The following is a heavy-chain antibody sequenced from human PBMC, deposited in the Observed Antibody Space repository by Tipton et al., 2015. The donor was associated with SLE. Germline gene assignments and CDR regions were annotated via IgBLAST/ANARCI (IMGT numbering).Heavy chain of an antibody. CDR1: GYTFTSYG. D-gene: IGHD6-13*01. V-gene: IGHV1-18*01. CDR2: ISAYNGYT. CDR3: ARNSSSLWGMDV. J-gene: IGHJ6*02. Sequence: QLVQSGAEVKKPGASVKVSCKASGYTFTSYGLSWVRQAPGQGLEWMGWISAYNGYTNFAQIFQGRVTMTTDTSTSTAYMELRSLRSGDTAVYYCARNSSSLWGMDVWGQGTTVTVSS.